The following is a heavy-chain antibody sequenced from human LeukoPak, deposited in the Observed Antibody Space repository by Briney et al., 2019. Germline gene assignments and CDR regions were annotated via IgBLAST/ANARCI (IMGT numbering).Heavy chain of an antibody. D-gene: IGHD3-16*02. J-gene: IGHJ4*02. CDR3: ARAPTSVPNYRLDS. V-gene: IGHV3-30*02. Sequence: GGSLRLSCAASGFTFSSYGMHWVRQAPGKGLEWVAFIRYDGSNKYYADSVKGRFTISRDNSKNTLYLQMNSLRAEDTAVYYCARAPTSVPNYRLDSWGQGTLVAVSS. CDR1: GFTFSSYG. CDR2: IRYDGSNK.